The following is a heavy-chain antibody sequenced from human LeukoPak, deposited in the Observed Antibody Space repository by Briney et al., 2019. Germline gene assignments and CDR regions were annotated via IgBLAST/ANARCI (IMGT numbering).Heavy chain of an antibody. CDR1: GGSISSHY. CDR2: IYYSGST. CDR3: AREGLGGSYFNWFDP. V-gene: IGHV4-59*11. J-gene: IGHJ5*02. Sequence: SSETLSLTCTVSGGSISSHYWSWIRQPPGKGLEWIGYIYYSGSTNYNPSPKSRVTISVDTSKNQFSLKLSSVTAADTAVYYCAREGLGGSYFNWFDPWGQGTLVTVSS. D-gene: IGHD1-26*01.